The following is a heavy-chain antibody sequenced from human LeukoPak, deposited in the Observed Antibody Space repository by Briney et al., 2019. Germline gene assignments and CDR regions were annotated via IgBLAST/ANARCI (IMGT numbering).Heavy chain of an antibody. J-gene: IGHJ4*02. D-gene: IGHD3-9*01. CDR1: AGSTSSSNS. CDR3: GGLYYDILTGYGRSYYFDY. Sequence: PSRTLSLTCPLSAGSTSSSNSWSWVRQPPGKGLEWIGEIYHSASTNYNPSLTSRATISVDQPKNQFSLKLSSGTAADAAVYYCGGLYYDILTGYGRSYYFDYWGQGTLVTVSS. CDR2: IYHSAST. V-gene: IGHV4-4*02.